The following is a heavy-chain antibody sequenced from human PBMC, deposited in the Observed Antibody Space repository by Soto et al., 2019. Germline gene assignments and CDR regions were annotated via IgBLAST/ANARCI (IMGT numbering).Heavy chain of an antibody. V-gene: IGHV3-23*01. CDR1: GLTFSSYA. CDR2: IISVGST. J-gene: IGHJ6*02. Sequence: GGSLRLSCAASGLTFSSYAMSWVRQAPGKGLEWVSAIISVGSTYYADSVKGRFTISRDNSNNTLYLQMNSLRAEDTAGYYCAKSFFTRAAAGSNYYYGMDVWGQGTTVTVSS. CDR3: AKSFFTRAAAGSNYYYGMDV. D-gene: IGHD6-13*01.